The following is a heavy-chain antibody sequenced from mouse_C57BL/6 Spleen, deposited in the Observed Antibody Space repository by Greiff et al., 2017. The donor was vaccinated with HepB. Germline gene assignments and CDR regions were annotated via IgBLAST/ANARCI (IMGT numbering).Heavy chain of an antibody. CDR1: GFTFSDYG. CDR2: ISSGSSTI. CDR3: ARLRRAYYFDY. D-gene: IGHD2-12*01. J-gene: IGHJ2*01. V-gene: IGHV5-17*01. Sequence: EVKLMESGGGLVKPGGSLKLSCAASGFTFSDYGMHWVRQAPEKGLEWVAYISSGSSTIYYADTVKGRFTISRDNAKNTLFLQMTSLRSEDTAMYYCARLRRAYYFDYWGQGTTLTVSS.